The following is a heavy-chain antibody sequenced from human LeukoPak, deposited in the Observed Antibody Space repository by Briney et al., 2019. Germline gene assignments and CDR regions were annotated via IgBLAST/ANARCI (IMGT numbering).Heavy chain of an antibody. J-gene: IGHJ4*02. CDR3: TGQEYSSSPGDY. D-gene: IGHD6-6*01. V-gene: IGHV3-73*01. CDR2: IRIKANNYAT. CDR1: GFTFSGSV. Sequence: GGSLRLFCAASGFTFSGSVMHWVRQAPGKGLEWVGRIRIKANNYATAYAASVKGRFTISRDDSRNTTYLQMNSLKTEDTAVYYCTGQEYSSSPGDYWGQGTLVTVSS.